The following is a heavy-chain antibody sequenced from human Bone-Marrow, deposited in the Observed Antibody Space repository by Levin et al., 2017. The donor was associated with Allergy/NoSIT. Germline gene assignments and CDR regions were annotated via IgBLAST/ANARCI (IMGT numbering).Heavy chain of an antibody. CDR1: GGSISGYY. D-gene: IGHD2-2*01. CDR2: IHYSGST. Sequence: GSLRLSCAVYGGSISGYYWSWIRQPPGKGLEWIGEIHYSGSTIYNPSLRSRVTISADTSKNQFSLRLSSVTAADTAVYYCARERGYCSSTNCYGGFWDYWGQGTLVTVSS. J-gene: IGHJ4*02. V-gene: IGHV4-34*01. CDR3: ARERGYCSSTNCYGGFWDY.